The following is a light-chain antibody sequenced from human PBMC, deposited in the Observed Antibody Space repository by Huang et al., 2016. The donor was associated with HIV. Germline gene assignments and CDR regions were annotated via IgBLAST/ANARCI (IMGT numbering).Light chain of an antibody. CDR3: QQFGSSPPYS. CDR2: GAS. J-gene: IGKJ2*03. CDR1: QTVTNNY. Sequence: IVLTQSPDTLSLSPGERATLSCRASQTVTNNYLAWYQQRPGQAPRLLIYGASTRATCIPDRFSGSGSGIDFTLTISRLEPKDFVVYYYQQFGSSPPYSFGQGTKLEIK. V-gene: IGKV3-20*01.